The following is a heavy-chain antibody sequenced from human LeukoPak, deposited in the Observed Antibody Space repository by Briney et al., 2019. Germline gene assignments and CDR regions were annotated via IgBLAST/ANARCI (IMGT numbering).Heavy chain of an antibody. D-gene: IGHD1-26*01. CDR3: ARLGRSYIPWYYYYMDV. J-gene: IGHJ6*03. Sequence: GGSLRLSCAASGFTFSSYGMHWVRQAPGKGLEWVAFIRYDGSKKYYADSVKGRFTISRDNSKNTLYLQMNSLRAEDTAVYYCARLGRSYIPWYYYYMDVWGKGTTVTVSS. V-gene: IGHV3-30*02. CDR1: GFTFSSYG. CDR2: IRYDGSKK.